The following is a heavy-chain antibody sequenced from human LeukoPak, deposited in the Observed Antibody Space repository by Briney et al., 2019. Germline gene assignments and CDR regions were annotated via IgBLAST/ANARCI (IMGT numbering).Heavy chain of an antibody. V-gene: IGHV3-30-3*01. CDR3: ARVEGP. J-gene: IGHJ4*02. Sequence: PGGSLRLSCAASGLTFSSSAMHWVRQAPGKGLQWVTVISYDGSNKYYADSVKGRFTISRDNAKNSLYLQMNSLRAEDTAVYYCARVEGPWGQGTLVTVSS. CDR1: GLTFSSSA. CDR2: ISYDGSNK.